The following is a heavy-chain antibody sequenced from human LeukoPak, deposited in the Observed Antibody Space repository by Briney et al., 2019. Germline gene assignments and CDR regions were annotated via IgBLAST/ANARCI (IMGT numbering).Heavy chain of an antibody. V-gene: IGHV4-30-4*08. Sequence: SETLSLTCTVSGGSISSGDYYRSWIRQPRGKGLEWIGYIYYSGSTYYNPSLKSRVTISVDTSKNQFSLKLSSVTAADTAVYYCARTYYDFWSGYLDYWGQGTLVTVSS. D-gene: IGHD3-3*01. CDR2: IYYSGST. CDR3: ARTYYDFWSGYLDY. CDR1: GGSISSGDYY. J-gene: IGHJ4*02.